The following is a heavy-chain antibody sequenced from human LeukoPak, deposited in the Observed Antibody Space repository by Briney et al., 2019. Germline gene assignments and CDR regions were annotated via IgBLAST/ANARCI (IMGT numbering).Heavy chain of an antibody. Sequence: PSETLSLTCTVSGGSISSSSYYWGWIRQPPGKGLEWIGSIYYSGSTNYNPSLKSRVTISVDKSKNQFSLKLSSVTAADTAVYYCARGAILTGYYIRQENDAFDIWGQGTMVTVSS. CDR3: ARGAILTGYYIRQENDAFDI. CDR2: IYYSGST. CDR1: GGSISSSSYY. V-gene: IGHV4-39*07. J-gene: IGHJ3*02. D-gene: IGHD3-9*01.